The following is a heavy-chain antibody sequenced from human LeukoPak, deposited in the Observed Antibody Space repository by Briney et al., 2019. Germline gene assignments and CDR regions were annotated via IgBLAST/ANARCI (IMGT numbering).Heavy chain of an antibody. CDR1: GYTFTSYD. CDR2: IIPIFGTA. CDR3: AGSTVTRLAEYFQH. Sequence: SVKVSCKASGYTFTSYDINWVRQAPGQGLEWMGGIIPIFGTANYAQKFQGRVTITADESTSTAYMGLSSLRSEDTAVYYCAGSTVTRLAEYFQHWGQGTLVTVSS. J-gene: IGHJ1*01. V-gene: IGHV1-69*13. D-gene: IGHD4-17*01.